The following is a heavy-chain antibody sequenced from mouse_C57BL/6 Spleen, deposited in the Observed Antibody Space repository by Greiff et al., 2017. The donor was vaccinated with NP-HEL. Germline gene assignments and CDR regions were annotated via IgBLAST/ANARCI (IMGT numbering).Heavy chain of an antibody. CDR2: IYPGDGDT. Sequence: QVQLQQSGPELVKPGASVKISCKASGYAFSSSWMNWVKQRPGKGLEWIGRIYPGDGDTNYNGKFKGKATLTADKSSSTAYMQLSSLTSEDSAVYFCAGSSVYDYGVDYWGQGTTLTVAS. CDR3: AGSSVYDYGVDY. D-gene: IGHD2-4*01. J-gene: IGHJ2*01. V-gene: IGHV1-82*01. CDR1: GYAFSSSW.